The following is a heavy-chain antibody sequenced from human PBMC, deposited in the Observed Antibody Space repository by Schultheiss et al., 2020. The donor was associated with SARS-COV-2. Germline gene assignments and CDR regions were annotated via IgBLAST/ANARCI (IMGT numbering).Heavy chain of an antibody. V-gene: IGHV4-59*12. CDR3: ARGGKVYDILTGYKPYYFDY. Sequence: SQTLSLTCTVSGGSISSYYWSWIRQPPGKGLEWIGYIYYSGSTNYNPSLKSRVTISVDTSKNQFSLKLSSVTAADTAVYYCARGGKVYDILTGYKPYYFDYWGQGTLVTVSS. J-gene: IGHJ4*02. CDR1: GGSISSYY. D-gene: IGHD3-9*01. CDR2: IYYSGST.